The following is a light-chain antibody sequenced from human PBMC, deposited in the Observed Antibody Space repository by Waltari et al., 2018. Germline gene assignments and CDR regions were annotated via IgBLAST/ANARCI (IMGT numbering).Light chain of an antibody. CDR3: CSFTSRSTWV. V-gene: IGLV2-14*01. CDR2: DVS. J-gene: IGLJ3*02. CDR1: SSDVGGYNY. Sequence: QSALTQPASVSGSPGQSITISCTGTSSDVGGYNYVSWYQQHPGKVPKLLIFDVSNRPSGVSNLFSCSKSGNTSSLPISGLQAEDESDYYCCSFTSRSTWVFGGGTKLTVL.